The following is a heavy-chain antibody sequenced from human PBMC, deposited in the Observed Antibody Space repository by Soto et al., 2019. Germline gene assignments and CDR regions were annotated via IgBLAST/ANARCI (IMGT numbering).Heavy chain of an antibody. CDR2: IYYSGST. CDR1: GGSISSYY. CDR3: ARLNYYDSSGLGDY. D-gene: IGHD3-22*01. J-gene: IGHJ4*02. Sequence: SETLSLTCTVSGGSISSYYWSWIRQPPGKGLEWIGYIYYSGSTNYNPSLKSRVTISVDTSKNQFSLKLSSVTAADTAVYYCARLNYYDSSGLGDYWGQGTLVTVSS. V-gene: IGHV4-59*01.